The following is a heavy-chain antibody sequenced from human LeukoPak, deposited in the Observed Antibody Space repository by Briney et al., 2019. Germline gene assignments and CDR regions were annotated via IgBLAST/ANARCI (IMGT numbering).Heavy chain of an antibody. CDR3: ARDPWSSSNPGGFDP. D-gene: IGHD6-13*01. CDR2: IIPIFGTA. Sequence: SVKVSCKASGGTFSSYAISWVRQAPGQGLEWMGGIIPIFGTANYAQKFQGRVTITTDESTSTAYMELSSLGSEDTAVYYCARDPWSSSNPGGFDPWGQGTLVTVSS. V-gene: IGHV1-69*05. J-gene: IGHJ5*02. CDR1: GGTFSSYA.